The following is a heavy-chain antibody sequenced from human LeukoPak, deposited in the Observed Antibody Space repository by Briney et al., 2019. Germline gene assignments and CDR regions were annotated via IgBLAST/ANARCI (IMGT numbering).Heavy chain of an antibody. Sequence: ASVKVSCKASGGTFSSYAISWVRQAPGQGLEWMGGIIPILGTANYAQKFQGRVTITADESTSTAYMELSSLRSEDTAVYYCARAHDLRYFDWLYGDYFDYWGQGTLVTVSS. V-gene: IGHV1-69*13. CDR3: ARAHDLRYFDWLYGDYFDY. CDR1: GGTFSSYA. J-gene: IGHJ4*02. CDR2: IIPILGTA. D-gene: IGHD3-9*01.